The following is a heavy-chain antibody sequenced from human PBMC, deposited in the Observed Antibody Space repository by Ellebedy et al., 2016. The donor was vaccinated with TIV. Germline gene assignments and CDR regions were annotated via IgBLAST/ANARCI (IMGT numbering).Heavy chain of an antibody. V-gene: IGHV3-21*01. CDR3: ARDPHPGAYYSDF. CDR1: GFTFSSYS. Sequence: PGGSLRLSCAASGFTFSSYSMTWVRQAPGKGLEWVSSISSSSSFFSYADSLKGRFTISRDNAKNSLYLQMNSLRAEDTALYYCARDPHPGAYYSDFWGQGTLVTVSS. CDR2: ISSSSSFF. J-gene: IGHJ4*02. D-gene: IGHD3-16*01.